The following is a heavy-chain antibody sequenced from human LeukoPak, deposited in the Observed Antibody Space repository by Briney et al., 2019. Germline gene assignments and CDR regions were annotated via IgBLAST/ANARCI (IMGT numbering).Heavy chain of an antibody. J-gene: IGHJ5*02. V-gene: IGHV1-2*02. Sequence: GASVKVSCKASGYTFTGYHMHWVRQAPGQGLEWMGWINPNSGGTNSAQKFQGRVTMTRDTSISTAYMELSRLRSEDTAVYCCVRGGSGYDFSWFDPWGQGTLVTVSS. CDR2: INPNSGGT. CDR3: VRGGSGYDFSWFDP. D-gene: IGHD5-12*01. CDR1: GYTFTGYH.